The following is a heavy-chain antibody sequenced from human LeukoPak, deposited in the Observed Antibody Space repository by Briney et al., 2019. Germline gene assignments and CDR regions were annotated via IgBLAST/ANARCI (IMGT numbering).Heavy chain of an antibody. D-gene: IGHD6-6*01. Sequence: GGSLRLSCAASGFTLSDYGMHWVRQAPGKGLEWVAFIRYDGSDKQYTDSVKGRFTISRDNSKNTLYLQMSSLRAEDTAVYYCAKREDDSSSLHSWGQGTLVTVSS. CDR1: GFTLSDYG. J-gene: IGHJ4*02. CDR3: AKREDDSSSLHS. V-gene: IGHV3-30*02. CDR2: IRYDGSDK.